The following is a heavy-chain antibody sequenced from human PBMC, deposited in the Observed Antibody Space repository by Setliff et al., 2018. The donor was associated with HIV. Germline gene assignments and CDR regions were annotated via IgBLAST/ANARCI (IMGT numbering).Heavy chain of an antibody. CDR3: TRNQGSSFGHGFDY. J-gene: IGHJ4*02. Sequence: PGGSLRLSCAASGLIFSSYEMNWVRQAPGKGLEWVSAIGGSGFGTYYADSVKGRFTISRDNSKNTLYLQMNSLKTEDTAVYYCTRNQGSSFGHGFDYWGRGTLVTVSS. D-gene: IGHD3-3*01. CDR1: GLIFSSYE. V-gene: IGHV3-23*01. CDR2: IGGSGFGT.